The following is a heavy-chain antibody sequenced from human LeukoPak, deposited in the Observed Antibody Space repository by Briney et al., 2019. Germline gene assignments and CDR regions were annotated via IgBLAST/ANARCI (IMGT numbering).Heavy chain of an antibody. CDR3: ARAYYGDYIPRLYFDY. J-gene: IGHJ4*02. D-gene: IGHD4-17*01. CDR2: ISSSSSYI. V-gene: IGHV3-21*01. Sequence: GGSLRLSCAASGFTFSSYSMNWVRQAPGKGLEWVSSISSSSSYIYYADSVKGRFTISRDNAKSSLYLQMNSLRAEDTAVYYCARAYYGDYIPRLYFDYWGQGTLVTVPS. CDR1: GFTFSSYS.